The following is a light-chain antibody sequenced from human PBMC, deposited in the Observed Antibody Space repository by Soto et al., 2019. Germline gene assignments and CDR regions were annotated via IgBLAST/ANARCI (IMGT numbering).Light chain of an antibody. CDR3: SSYTSSSTLV. CDR1: SSDVGGYNY. V-gene: IGLV2-14*01. CDR2: DVS. Sequence: QSVLTQPASVAGSPGQSITISCTGISSDVGGYNYVSWYQQHPGKAPKLMIYDVSNRPSGVSNRFSDSKSGNTASLTISGLQAEDEADYYCSSYTSSSTLVFGGGTKLTVL. J-gene: IGLJ3*02.